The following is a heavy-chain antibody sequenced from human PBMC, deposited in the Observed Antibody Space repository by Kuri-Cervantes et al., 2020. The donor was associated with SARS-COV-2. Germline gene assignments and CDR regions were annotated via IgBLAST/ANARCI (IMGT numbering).Heavy chain of an antibody. Sequence: GGSLRLSCAASGFTFSSYWMHWVRQAPGKGLVWVSRINSDGSSTSYADSVKGRFTISRDNAKNTLYLQMNSLRAEDTAVNYCARDYQYYYGSGSYYLVYYYYGMDVWGQGTTVTVSS. V-gene: IGHV3-74*01. D-gene: IGHD3-10*01. J-gene: IGHJ6*02. CDR1: GFTFSSYW. CDR2: INSDGSST. CDR3: ARDYQYYYGSGSYYLVYYYYGMDV.